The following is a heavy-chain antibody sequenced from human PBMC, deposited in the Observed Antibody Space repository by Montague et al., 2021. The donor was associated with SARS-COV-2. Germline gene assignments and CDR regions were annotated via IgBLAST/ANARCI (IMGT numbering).Heavy chain of an antibody. CDR1: GGSISSGSYY. CDR3: ARELVAVAARGTNWFDP. J-gene: IGHJ5*02. Sequence: TLSLTCTVSGGSISSGSYYWSWIRQPAGKGLEWIGRINTSGSTNYKPSLKSRVTISVDTSKNQFSLKLSSVTAADTAVYYCARELVAVAARGTNWFDPWGQGTLVTVSS. CDR2: INTSGST. V-gene: IGHV4-61*02. D-gene: IGHD2-15*01.